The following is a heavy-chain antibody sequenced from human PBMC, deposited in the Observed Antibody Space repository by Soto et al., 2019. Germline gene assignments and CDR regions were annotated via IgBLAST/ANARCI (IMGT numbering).Heavy chain of an antibody. J-gene: IGHJ6*02. CDR1: GGSLSVYA. CDR3: ARSTRSSWTHYYYHGLDV. D-gene: IGHD6-13*01. V-gene: IGHV1-69*13. CDR2: IIPIFGTA. Sequence: SVKGSCKGSGGSLSVYAGGWVRLAPGQGLEWMGGIIPIFGTANYAQKFQGRVTITADESTSTAYMELSSLRSEDTAVYYCARSTRSSWTHYYYHGLDVWGQGTTVTLSS.